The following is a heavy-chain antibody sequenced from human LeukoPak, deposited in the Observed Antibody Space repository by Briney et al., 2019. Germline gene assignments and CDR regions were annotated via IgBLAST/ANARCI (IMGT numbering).Heavy chain of an antibody. J-gene: IGHJ5*02. CDR3: ARHLNYDFWSGTPNWFDP. V-gene: IGHV5-10-1*04. CDR1: GYGFTSYW. D-gene: IGHD3-3*01. Sequence: PGESLRISCKGSGYGFTSYWISWVRQMPGKGLEWMGRIDPSDSYTNYSPSFQGQVTISADKSISTAYLQWSSLKASDTAMYYCARHLNYDFWSGTPNWFDPWGQGTLVTVSS. CDR2: IDPSDSYT.